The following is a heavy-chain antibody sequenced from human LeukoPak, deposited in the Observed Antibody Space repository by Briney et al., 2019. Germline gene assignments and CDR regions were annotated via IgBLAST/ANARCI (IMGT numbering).Heavy chain of an antibody. Sequence: GGSLRLSCAASGFNFKSYSMNWLRHAPGKGLVWVSFISSTSSDLLYADSVKGRFTVSRDNGKNSLYLQMNSLRAEDTAVYYCARAVGHYFDYWGQGSLVTVSS. V-gene: IGHV3-21*06. CDR3: ARAVGHYFDY. CDR2: ISSTSSDL. D-gene: IGHD1-26*01. J-gene: IGHJ4*02. CDR1: GFNFKSYS.